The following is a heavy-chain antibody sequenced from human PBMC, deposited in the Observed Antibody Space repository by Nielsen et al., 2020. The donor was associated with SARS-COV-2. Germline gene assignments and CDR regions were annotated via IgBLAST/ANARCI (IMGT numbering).Heavy chain of an antibody. CDR3: ARDRGYSYLYGVFDY. V-gene: IGHV1-2*02. CDR1: GYTFTGYY. J-gene: IGHJ4*02. CDR2: INPNSGGT. D-gene: IGHD5-18*01. Sequence: ASVKVSCKASGYTFTGYYMHWVRQAPGQGLEWMGWINPNSGGTNYAQKFQGRVTMTRDTSISTAYMELSRLRSDDTAVYYCARDRGYSYLYGVFDYWGQGTLVTVSS.